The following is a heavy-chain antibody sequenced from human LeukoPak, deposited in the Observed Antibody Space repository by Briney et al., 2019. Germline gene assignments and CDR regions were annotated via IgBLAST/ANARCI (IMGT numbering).Heavy chain of an antibody. D-gene: IGHD2-2*02. CDR2: FDPEDGET. CDR3: ATVQCRTSCYTFDY. V-gene: IGHV1-24*01. CDR1: GYTLTELS. J-gene: IGHJ4*02. Sequence: ASVKVSCKVSGYTLTELSMHWVRQAPGKGLEWMGGFDPEDGETIYAQKFQGRVTMTEDTSTDTAYMELSSLRSEDTAVYYCATVQCRTSCYTFDYCGQGTLVTVSS.